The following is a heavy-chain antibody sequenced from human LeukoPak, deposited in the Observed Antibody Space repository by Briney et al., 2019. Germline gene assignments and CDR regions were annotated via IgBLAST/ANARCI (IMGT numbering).Heavy chain of an antibody. CDR1: GFTFSSYE. CDR3: ARASYYDAIDY. J-gene: IGHJ4*02. D-gene: IGHD3-22*01. V-gene: IGHV3-48*03. CDR2: ISSSGSTI. Sequence: GGSLRLSCAASGFTFSSYEMNWVRQAPGKGLEWVSYISSSGSTIYYADSVKGRFTISRDNAKNSLYLQMNSLRAEDTAVYYCARASYYDAIDYWGQGTLVTVSS.